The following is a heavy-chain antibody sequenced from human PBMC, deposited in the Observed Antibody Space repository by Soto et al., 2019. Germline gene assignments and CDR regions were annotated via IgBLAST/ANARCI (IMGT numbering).Heavy chain of an antibody. CDR1: GGSISMNW. Sequence: SETLSLTCTVSGGSISMNWWSWVRQPPGKGLEWIGEIYHSGSTNYNPSLKSRVTISVDKSKNQFSLKLSSVTAADTAVYYCARVVQGIDYWGQGTLVTVSS. CDR2: IYHSGST. CDR3: ARVVQGIDY. D-gene: IGHD3-10*01. V-gene: IGHV4-4*02. J-gene: IGHJ4*02.